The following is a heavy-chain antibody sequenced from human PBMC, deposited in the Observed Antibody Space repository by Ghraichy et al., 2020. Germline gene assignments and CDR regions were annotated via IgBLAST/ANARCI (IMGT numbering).Heavy chain of an antibody. CDR1: GFSLSTSGVG. Sequence: SGPTLVKPTQTLTLTCTFSGFSLSTSGVGVGWIRQPPGKALEWLALIYWNDDKRYSPSLKSRLTITKDTSKNQVVLTMTNMDPVDTATYYCAHRPTFYDFWSGSPSYYFDYWGQGTLVTVSS. J-gene: IGHJ4*02. CDR2: IYWNDDK. D-gene: IGHD3-3*01. V-gene: IGHV2-5*01. CDR3: AHRPTFYDFWSGSPSYYFDY.